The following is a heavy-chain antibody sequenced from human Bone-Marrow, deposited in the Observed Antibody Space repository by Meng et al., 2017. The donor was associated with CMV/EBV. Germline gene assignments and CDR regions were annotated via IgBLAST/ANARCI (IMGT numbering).Heavy chain of an antibody. V-gene: IGHV1-2*02. J-gene: IGHJ6*02. CDR3: ARFGVGYYYGMDV. CDR1: GYTFTGYY. Sequence: ASVKVSCKASGYTFTGYYIHWVRQAPGQGLEWMGWINPNSGGTSYAQKFQGRVTMTRDTSISTAYMELSSLRSEDTAVYYCARFGVGYYYGMDVWGQGTTVTVFS. CDR2: INPNSGGT. D-gene: IGHD3-3*01.